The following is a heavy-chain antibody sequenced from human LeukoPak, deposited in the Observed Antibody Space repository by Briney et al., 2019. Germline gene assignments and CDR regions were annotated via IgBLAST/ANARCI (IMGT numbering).Heavy chain of an antibody. CDR2: IKQDGSEK. V-gene: IGHV3-7*01. CDR3: ARTPWSSSWYYYYGMDV. Sequence: GGSLRLSCAASGFTFSSYWMSWARQAPGKGLEWVANIKQDGSEKYYVDSVKGRFTISRDNAKNSLYLQMNSLRAEDTAVYYCARTPWSSSWYYYYGMDVWGQGTTVTVSS. J-gene: IGHJ6*02. D-gene: IGHD6-13*01. CDR1: GFTFSSYW.